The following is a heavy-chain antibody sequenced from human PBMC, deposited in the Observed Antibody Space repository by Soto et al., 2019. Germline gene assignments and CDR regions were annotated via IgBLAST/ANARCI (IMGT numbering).Heavy chain of an antibody. D-gene: IGHD3-22*01. CDR2: ISAYNGNT. Sequence: QVQLVQSGAEVKKPGASVKVSCKASGYTFTSYGISWVRQAPGQGLEWMGWISAYNGNTNYAQKLQGRVTMTTDTSTSTAYMELRSLRSDYTAVYYCARDQHYDSSGYSYDAFDIWGQGTMVTVSS. J-gene: IGHJ3*02. V-gene: IGHV1-18*01. CDR3: ARDQHYDSSGYSYDAFDI. CDR1: GYTFTSYG.